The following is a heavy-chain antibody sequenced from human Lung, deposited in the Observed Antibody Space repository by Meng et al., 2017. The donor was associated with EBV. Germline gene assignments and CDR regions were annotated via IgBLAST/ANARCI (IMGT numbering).Heavy chain of an antibody. J-gene: IGHJ2*01. CDR2: TYYRSKWYN. CDR3: ARGATSVFDL. V-gene: IGHV6-1*01. Sequence: SVPGLVKPSQTLPPTCGIPGDSASSSSAAWTWIRQSPSRGLEWLGRTYYRSKWYNDYAVFVKSRITINPETSKNQFSLQLNSVTPEDTAVYYCARGATSVFDLWGRGTLVTVSS. CDR1: GDSASSSSAA.